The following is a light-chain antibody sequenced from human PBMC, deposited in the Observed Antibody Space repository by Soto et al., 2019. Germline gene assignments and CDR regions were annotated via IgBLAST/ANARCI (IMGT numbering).Light chain of an antibody. CDR3: QHPDST. CDR2: DAS. V-gene: IGKV1-5*01. J-gene: IGKJ1*01. Sequence: DIPMTQSPSTLSASVGDRVTITCRASQSISSWLAWYQQKPGKAPNLLIYDASSLESGVPSRFSGSASRTEFTLTISSLQHADIATYYCQHPDSTFGQGTKVEIK. CDR1: QSISSW.